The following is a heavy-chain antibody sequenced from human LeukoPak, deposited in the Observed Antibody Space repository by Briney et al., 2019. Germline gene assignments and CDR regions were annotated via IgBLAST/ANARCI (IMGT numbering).Heavy chain of an antibody. D-gene: IGHD6-19*01. CDR2: ISWNGNNK. J-gene: IGHJ4*02. CDR1: GFTFDDYA. CDR3: ARDQSYSSGWYGGNYYFDY. Sequence: GGSLRLSCAASGFTFDDYAMHWVRQAPGKGLEWVSGISWNGNNKGYVDSVRGRFTISRDKAKNSLYLQMNSLRPEDTVVYYCARDQSYSSGWYGGNYYFDYWGQGTLVTVSS. V-gene: IGHV3-9*01.